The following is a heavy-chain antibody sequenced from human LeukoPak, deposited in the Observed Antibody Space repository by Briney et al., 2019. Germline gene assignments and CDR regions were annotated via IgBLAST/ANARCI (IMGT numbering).Heavy chain of an antibody. D-gene: IGHD2-15*01. CDR3: ATSRGYDFDY. V-gene: IGHV3-48*02. J-gene: IGHJ4*02. CDR1: GFTFNSYS. Sequence: GGSLRLSCAASGFTFNSYSMTWVRQAPGKGLEWVAYISSSSSSIYYADSVRGRFTISRDNAKNSLYLEMNSLRDEGTAVYYCATSRGYDFDYWGQGTLVTVSS. CDR2: ISSSSSSI.